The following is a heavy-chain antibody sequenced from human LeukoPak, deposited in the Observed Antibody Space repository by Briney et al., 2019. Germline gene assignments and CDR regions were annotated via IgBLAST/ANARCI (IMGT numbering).Heavy chain of an antibody. CDR2: INPNSGGT. D-gene: IGHD4-17*01. CDR3: ARWVTTVTTNFDY. V-gene: IGHV1-2*02. Sequence: ASVKVSCTASGYTFTVYYMHWVRQAPGQGLEWMGWINPNSGGTNYAQKFQGRVTMTRDTSISTAYMELSRLRSDDTAVYYCARWVTTVTTNFDYWGQGTLVTVSS. CDR1: GYTFTVYY. J-gene: IGHJ4*02.